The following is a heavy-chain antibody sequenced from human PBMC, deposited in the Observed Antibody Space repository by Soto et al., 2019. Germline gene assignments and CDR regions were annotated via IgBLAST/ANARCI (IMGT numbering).Heavy chain of an antibody. CDR3: AKEQDYGDTDYYYYMDV. J-gene: IGHJ6*03. CDR2: ISGSGGST. V-gene: IGHV3-23*01. CDR1: GFTFSSYA. D-gene: IGHD4-17*01. Sequence: GGSLRLSCAASGFTFSSYAMSWVRQAPGKGLEWVSAISGSGGSTYYADSVKGRFTISRDNSKNTLYLQMNSLRAEDTAVYYCAKEQDYGDTDYYYYMDVWGKGTTVTVSS.